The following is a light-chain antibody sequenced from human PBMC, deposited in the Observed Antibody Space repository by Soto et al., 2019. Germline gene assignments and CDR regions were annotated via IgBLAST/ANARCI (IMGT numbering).Light chain of an antibody. CDR2: GAS. CDR3: QQYGSSRNT. CDR1: QSVSNSY. J-gene: IGKJ4*01. Sequence: EIVLTQPPGTLSLSPGERATLSCRASQSVSNSYLAWYQQKPGQAPRLLIYGASSRATGIPDRFSGSGSGTDFTLTISRLEPEDFAVYFCQQYGSSRNTFGGGTKV. V-gene: IGKV3-20*01.